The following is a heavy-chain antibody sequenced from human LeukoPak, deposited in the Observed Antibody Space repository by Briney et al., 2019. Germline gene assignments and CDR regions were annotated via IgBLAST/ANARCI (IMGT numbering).Heavy chain of an antibody. V-gene: IGHV3-48*01. CDR2: ISSSSSTI. CDR3: ARGHIVVMADDDVFDY. Sequence: PGGSLRLSCAASGFAFNSYGMNWVRQAPGKGLEWISHISSSSSTIYYADSMKGRFTISRDNAKNSLYLQMNSLRAEDTAVYYCARGHIVVMADDDVFDYWGQGTLVTVSS. D-gene: IGHD2-21*01. J-gene: IGHJ4*02. CDR1: GFAFNSYG.